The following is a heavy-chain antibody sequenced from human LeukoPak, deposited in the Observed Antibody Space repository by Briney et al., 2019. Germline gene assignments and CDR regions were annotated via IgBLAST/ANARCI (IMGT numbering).Heavy chain of an antibody. CDR3: ARDRGGWGSHGFDAFDI. D-gene: IGHD3-16*01. J-gene: IGHJ3*02. V-gene: IGHV3-7*01. CDR1: GFTFSNYW. Sequence: GGSLRLTCAASGFTFSNYWMNWVRQAPGKGLEWVANIKQGGGGTSYVDSVKGRFTISRDNAKDSLHLQMNRLRAEDTAVCYCARDRGGWGSHGFDAFDIWGQGPMVSVSS. CDR2: IKQGGGGT.